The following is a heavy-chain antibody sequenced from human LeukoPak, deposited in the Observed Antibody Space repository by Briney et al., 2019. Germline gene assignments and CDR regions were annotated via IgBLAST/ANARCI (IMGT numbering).Heavy chain of an antibody. CDR3: ASGRGATTPADY. V-gene: IGHV1-69*13. CDR2: IIPIFGTA. CDR1: GGTFSSYA. Sequence: SVKVSCKASGGTFSSYAISWVRQVPGQGLEWMGGIIPIFGTANYAQKFQGRVTITADESTSTAYMELSSLRSEDTAVYYCASGRGATTPADYWGQGTLVTVSS. J-gene: IGHJ4*02. D-gene: IGHD1-26*01.